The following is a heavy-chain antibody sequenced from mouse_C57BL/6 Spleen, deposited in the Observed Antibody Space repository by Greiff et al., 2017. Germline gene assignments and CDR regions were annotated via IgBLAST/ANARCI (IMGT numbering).Heavy chain of an antibody. CDR1: GYTFTSYW. J-gene: IGHJ4*01. CDR2: IYPSDSET. CDR3: ARRGNYYAMDY. Sequence: QVHVKQPGAELVRPGSSVKLSCKASGYTFTSYWMDWVKQRPGQGLEWIGNIYPSDSETHYNQKFKDKATLTVDKSSSTAYMQLSSLTSEDSAVYYCARRGNYYAMDYWGQGTSVTVSS. V-gene: IGHV1-61*01. D-gene: IGHD2-1*01.